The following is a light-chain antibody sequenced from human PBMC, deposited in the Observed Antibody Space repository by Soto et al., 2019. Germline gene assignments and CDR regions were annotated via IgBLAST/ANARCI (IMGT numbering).Light chain of an antibody. CDR1: QSISSW. Sequence: DIQMTQSPSTLSASVGDRVTITCRASQSISSWLAWYQQKPGKAPKLLIYDASSLESGVPSRFSGSGSGTEFSLTISSLQPDDFATYYCHQYYTYPWTFGQGTKVDIK. V-gene: IGKV1-5*01. J-gene: IGKJ1*01. CDR2: DAS. CDR3: HQYYTYPWT.